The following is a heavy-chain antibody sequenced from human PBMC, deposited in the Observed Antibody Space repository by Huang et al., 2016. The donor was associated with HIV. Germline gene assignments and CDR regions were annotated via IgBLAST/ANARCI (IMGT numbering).Heavy chain of an antibody. J-gene: IGHJ4*02. CDR1: GVTLRHSD. Sequence: EVQLLESGGGLVQPGGSLRLSCAASGVTLRHSDIDMSWVRQAPGKGLEWCSSIFGSGGTTYYADSVKGRFTISRDTSKNTLFLQMNSLRAEDTAVYYCAKGYPLNYFDYWGQGTLVTVSS. D-gene: IGHD5-18*01. CDR3: AKGYPLNYFDY. CDR2: IFGSGGTT. V-gene: IGHV3-23*01.